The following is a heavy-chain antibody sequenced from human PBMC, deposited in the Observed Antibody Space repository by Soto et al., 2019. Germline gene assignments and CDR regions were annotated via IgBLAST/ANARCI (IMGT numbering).Heavy chain of an antibody. J-gene: IGHJ4*02. CDR2: ISGGGGGT. CDR3: AKDFFTVASTTDY. D-gene: IGHD5-12*01. Sequence: EVQLLESGGGLVQPGGSLRLSCAASGFIFSSYGMGWVRQAPGTGLEWVSGISGGGGGTHYADSVKGRFTISRDNSKNPLYLQMNNLRADDTGVYYCAKDFFTVASTTDYWGQGTLVTFSS. CDR1: GFIFSSYG. V-gene: IGHV3-23*01.